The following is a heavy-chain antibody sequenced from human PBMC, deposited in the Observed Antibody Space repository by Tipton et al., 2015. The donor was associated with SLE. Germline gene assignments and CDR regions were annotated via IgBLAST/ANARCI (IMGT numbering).Heavy chain of an antibody. CDR1: GGSISGYQ. CDR2: VYDIGTT. Sequence: TLSLTCTVSGGSISGYQWSWIRQSPQKGLEWIGYVYDIGTTNYNPSVMSRVIVSMDTSRNQVSLKLLSVTAADTAVYYCARWDMTSRSLDYWGQGALVTVSP. D-gene: IGHD1-26*01. J-gene: IGHJ4*02. V-gene: IGHV4-59*12. CDR3: ARWDMTSRSLDY.